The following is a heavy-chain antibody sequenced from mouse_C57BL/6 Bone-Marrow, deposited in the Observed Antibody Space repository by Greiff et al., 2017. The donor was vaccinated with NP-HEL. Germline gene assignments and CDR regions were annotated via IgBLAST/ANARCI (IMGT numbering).Heavy chain of an antibody. D-gene: IGHD2-5*01. Sequence: EVHLVESGGGLVKPGGSLKLSCAASGFTFSSYTMSWVRQTPEKRLEWVATISGGGGNTYYPDSVKGRFTISRDNAKNTLYLQMSSLRSEDTALYYCARRYSKYYFDYWGQGTTLTVSS. CDR3: ARRYSKYYFDY. CDR1: GFTFSSYT. J-gene: IGHJ2*01. V-gene: IGHV5-9*01. CDR2: ISGGGGNT.